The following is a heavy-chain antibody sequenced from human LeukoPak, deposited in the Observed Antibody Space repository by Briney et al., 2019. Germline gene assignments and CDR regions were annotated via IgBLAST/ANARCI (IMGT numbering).Heavy chain of an antibody. D-gene: IGHD3-22*01. V-gene: IGHV3-23*01. J-gene: IGHJ4*02. CDR3: ATSSRASSGYSSL. CDR1: GFTFSSYA. CDR2: ISGSGGST. Sequence: GGSLRLSCAASGFTFSSYALSWVRQAPGKGLEWVSAISGSGGSTYYADSVKGRFTISRDNSKNTLYLQMNSLRAEDTAVYYCATSSRASSGYSSLWGQGTLVTVSS.